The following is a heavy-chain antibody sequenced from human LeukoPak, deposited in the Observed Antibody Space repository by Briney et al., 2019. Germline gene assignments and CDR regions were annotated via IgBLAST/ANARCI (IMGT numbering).Heavy chain of an antibody. D-gene: IGHD5-12*01. V-gene: IGHV4-59*12. J-gene: IGHJ4*02. CDR1: GGSISSYY. CDR3: ASSFGSENYSGYDGFDY. Sequence: RSSETLSLTCTVSGGSISSYYWSWIRQPPGKGLEWIGYIYYSGSTNYNPSLKSRVTISVDTSKNQLSLKLSSVTAADTAVYYCASSFGSENYSGYDGFDYWGQGTLVTVSS. CDR2: IYYSGST.